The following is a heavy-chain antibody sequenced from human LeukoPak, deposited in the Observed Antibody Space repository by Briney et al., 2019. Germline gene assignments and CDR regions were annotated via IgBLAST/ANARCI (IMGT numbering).Heavy chain of an antibody. CDR1: GFTFSSYS. CDR3: ARDPRGLVPAALYYYYYMDV. Sequence: PGGSLRLSCAASGFTFSSYSMNWVRQAPGEGLEWVSSISSSSSYIYYADSVKGRFTISRDNAKNSLYLQMNSLRAEDTAVYYCARDPRGLVPAALYYYYYMDVWGKGTTVTVSS. J-gene: IGHJ6*03. D-gene: IGHD2-2*01. V-gene: IGHV3-21*01. CDR2: ISSSSSYI.